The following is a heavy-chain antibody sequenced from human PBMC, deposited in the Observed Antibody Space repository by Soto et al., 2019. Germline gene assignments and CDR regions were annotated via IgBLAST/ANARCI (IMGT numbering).Heavy chain of an antibody. Sequence: QVQLVESGGGVIQPGRSLRLSCAASGFTFRSYAMHWVRQAPGKGLAWVAVMSYGGNEKYYADSVKGRFTISRDNSKNTLYLHMNSLRVEDTGVYYCAKVTSDRGYYYFAMDVWGQGTTVTVSS. D-gene: IGHD3-10*01. CDR2: MSYGGNEK. CDR1: GFTFRSYA. CDR3: AKVTSDRGYYYFAMDV. J-gene: IGHJ6*02. V-gene: IGHV3-30*18.